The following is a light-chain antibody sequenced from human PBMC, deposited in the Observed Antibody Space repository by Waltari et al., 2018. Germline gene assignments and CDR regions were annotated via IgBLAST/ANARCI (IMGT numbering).Light chain of an antibody. CDR2: AAS. CDR1: QSISSY. Sequence: DIQMTQSPSSLSASVGDRVTITCRASQSISSYLNWYQEKPGKAPMLLIYAASSLQSGVPSRFSGRGSVTDFTLTISSLQPEDFATYYCQQSYSYWYTFGQGTKLEIK. CDR3: QQSYSYWYT. V-gene: IGKV1-39*01. J-gene: IGKJ2*01.